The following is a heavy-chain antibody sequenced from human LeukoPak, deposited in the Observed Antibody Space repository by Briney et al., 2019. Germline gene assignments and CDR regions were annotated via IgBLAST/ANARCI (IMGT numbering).Heavy chain of an antibody. V-gene: IGHV4-4*07. J-gene: IGHJ4*02. CDR3: AREGNYDILTGYYIPSYYFDY. D-gene: IGHD3-9*01. CDR1: GGSISSYY. Sequence: SETLSLTCTVSGGSISSYYWSWIRQPAGKGLEWIGRIYTSGSTNYNPSLKSRVTISVDTSKNQFSLKLSSVTAADTAVYYCAREGNYDILTGYYIPSYYFDYWGQGTLVTVSS. CDR2: IYTSGST.